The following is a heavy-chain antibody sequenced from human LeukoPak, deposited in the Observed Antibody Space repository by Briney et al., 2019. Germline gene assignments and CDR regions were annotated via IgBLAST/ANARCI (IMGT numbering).Heavy chain of an antibody. V-gene: IGHV3-30*01. CDR2: ISYDGSVT. CDR3: EKERRGYGYFDY. CDR1: GFILTSYA. Sequence: GRSLRLSCAVSGFILTSYAVHWVREAPGKGLEWVAVISYDGSVTYYADSVKGRFTISRDSSKNALYLQMNSLRPEDTAVYYCEKERRGYGYFDYWGQGTLVTVSS. J-gene: IGHJ4*02. D-gene: IGHD3-3*01.